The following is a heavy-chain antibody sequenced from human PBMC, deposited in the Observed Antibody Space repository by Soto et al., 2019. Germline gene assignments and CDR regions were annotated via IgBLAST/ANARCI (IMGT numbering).Heavy chain of an antibody. CDR3: ARKTPHYYDSSGYYY. CDR2: VYYSGSS. J-gene: IGHJ4*02. Sequence: QLQLQESGPRLVKPSETLSLTCTVSGGSIRTTSYYWGWIRQPPGKGLEWIGSVYYSGSSYYNPSLKSRVTISVDTSKNQFSLKLSSVTAADTAVFYCARKTPHYYDSSGYYYWGQGILATVSS. V-gene: IGHV4-39*01. CDR1: GGSIRTTSYY. D-gene: IGHD3-22*01.